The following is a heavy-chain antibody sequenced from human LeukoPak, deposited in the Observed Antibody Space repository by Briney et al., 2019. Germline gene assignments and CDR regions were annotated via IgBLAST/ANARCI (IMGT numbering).Heavy chain of an antibody. J-gene: IGHJ4*02. CDR3: AKDLQTPYYGSGSPMSVTFDY. CDR1: GFTFSSYA. D-gene: IGHD3-10*01. CDR2: ISGSGGST. Sequence: GGSLRLSCAASGFTFSSYAMSWVRQAPGKGLEWVSAISGSGGSTYYADSVKGRFTISRENSKNTLYLQMNSLRAEDTAVYYCAKDLQTPYYGSGSPMSVTFDYWGQGTLVTVSS. V-gene: IGHV3-23*01.